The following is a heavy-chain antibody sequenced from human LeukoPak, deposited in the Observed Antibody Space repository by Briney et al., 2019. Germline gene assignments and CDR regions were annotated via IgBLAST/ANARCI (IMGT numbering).Heavy chain of an antibody. V-gene: IGHV1-8*01. CDR3: AREKMELGAWGILYYYMDV. D-gene: IGHD1-26*01. J-gene: IGHJ6*03. CDR2: MNPNSGNT. Sequence: ASVKVSCKASGYTFTSYDINWVRQATGQGLEWMGWMNPNSGNTGYAQKFQGRVTMTRNTSISTAYMELSSLRSEDTAVYYCAREKMELGAWGILYYYMDVWGKGTTVTVSS. CDR1: GYTFTSYD.